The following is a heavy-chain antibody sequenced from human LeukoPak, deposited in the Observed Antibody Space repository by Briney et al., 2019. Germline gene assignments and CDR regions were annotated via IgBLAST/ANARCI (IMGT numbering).Heavy chain of an antibody. CDR3: AREYYYYYYMDV. J-gene: IGHJ6*03. CDR2: ISAYNGNT. CDR1: GYTFSSYG. Sequence: ASVISCKASGYTFSSYGISWVRQAPGQGLEWMGWISAYNGNTNYAQKLQGRVTMTTDTSTSTAYMELRSLRSDDTAVYYCAREYYYYYYMDVWGKGTTVTVSS. V-gene: IGHV1-18*01.